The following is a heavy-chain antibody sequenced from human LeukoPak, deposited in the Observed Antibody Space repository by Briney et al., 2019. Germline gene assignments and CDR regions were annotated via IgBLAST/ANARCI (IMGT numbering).Heavy chain of an antibody. CDR3: AGLMGGDWFDT. CDR1: GGSISSGNDY. J-gene: IGHJ5*02. D-gene: IGHD3-16*01. V-gene: IGHV4-61*02. CDR2: IYTSGSA. Sequence: SETQTLLCTVSGGSISSGNDYWSWIRQPAGKGLEWIGRIYTSGSANYNPSHTIQVSISLDTSQNQFSLKLSSVTAADTAAYYCAGLMGGDWFDTWGQGTLVTVSS.